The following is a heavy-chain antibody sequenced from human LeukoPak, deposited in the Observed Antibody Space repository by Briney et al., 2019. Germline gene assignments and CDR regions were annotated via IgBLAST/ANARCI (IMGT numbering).Heavy chain of an antibody. CDR1: GFSLTTPGMC. V-gene: IGHV2-70*11. CDR3: ARRVAGKGLDS. D-gene: IGHD6-19*01. J-gene: IGHJ4*02. CDR2: IDWDDDK. Sequence: SGPALVKPTQTLTLTCTFSGFSLTTPGMCVSWIRQPPEKALEWLARIDWDDDKYYSTSLKTRLTISKDTSKNQVVLTMTSMDPVDTATYYCARRVAGKGLDSWGQGTLVTVSS.